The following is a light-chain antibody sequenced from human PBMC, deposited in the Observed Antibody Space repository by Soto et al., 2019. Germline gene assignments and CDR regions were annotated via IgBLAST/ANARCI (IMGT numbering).Light chain of an antibody. CDR3: SSYTPSSPRV. Sequence: QSALTQPASVSGSPGQSIAISCTGSSSDVGIYNYVSWYQQHPGKVPKLIIYEVTNRPSGVSNRFSGSKSGNTASLTISGLRAEDGADYYASSYTPSSPRVFGTGTK. CDR2: EVT. J-gene: IGLJ1*01. CDR1: SSDVGIYNY. V-gene: IGLV2-14*01.